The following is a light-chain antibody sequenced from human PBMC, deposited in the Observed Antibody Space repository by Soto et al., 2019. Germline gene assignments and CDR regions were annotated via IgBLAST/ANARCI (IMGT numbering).Light chain of an antibody. CDR2: DAS. Sequence: VMTQSPVTLSVSPGDTATLSCRASQSVSSYLAWYQQKPGQAPRLLIYDASNRATGIPARFSGSGSGTDFTLTISSLEPEDFAVYYCQQRSNWRITFGQGTRLEIK. J-gene: IGKJ5*01. V-gene: IGKV3-11*01. CDR1: QSVSSY. CDR3: QQRSNWRIT.